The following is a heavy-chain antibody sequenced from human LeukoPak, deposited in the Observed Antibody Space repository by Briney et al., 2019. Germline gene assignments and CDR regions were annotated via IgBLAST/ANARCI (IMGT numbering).Heavy chain of an antibody. J-gene: IGHJ5*02. CDR1: GLTVSNNY. CDR2: IFSGGGI. V-gene: IGHV3-66*01. Sequence: GGSLRLSCVVSGLTVSNNYMTWVRQAPGKGLEWVSLIFSGGGIYYADSVKGRFTISRDSSKNTLYLQMNSLRAEDTALYYCARDPGAAAGNLWSWGQGTLVTVSS. D-gene: IGHD6-25*01. CDR3: ARDPGAAAGNLWS.